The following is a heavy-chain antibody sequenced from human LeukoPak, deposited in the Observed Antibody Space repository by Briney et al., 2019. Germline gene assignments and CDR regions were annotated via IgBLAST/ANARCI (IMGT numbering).Heavy chain of an antibody. J-gene: IGHJ4*02. CDR1: GYSFTSYW. CDR2: IYPRDSDT. CDR3: ARRLAWQTFDY. V-gene: IGHV5-51*01. Sequence: GESLKISCKGSGYSFTSYWIGWGRQLPGKGLEGMGSIYPRDSDTRYSPSFEGQVTISADKSISTAYLQLSSLKASDTAMYYCARRLAWQTFDYWGQGTLVTVSS. D-gene: IGHD5-12*01.